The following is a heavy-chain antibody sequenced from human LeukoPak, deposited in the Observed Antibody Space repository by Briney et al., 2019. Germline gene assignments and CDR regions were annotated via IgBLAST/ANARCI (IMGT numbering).Heavy chain of an antibody. CDR1: GGSFSGYY. J-gene: IGHJ5*02. CDR3: ARDLIGP. V-gene: IGHV4-34*01. CDR2: INHSGST. Sequence: SETLSLTCAVYGGSFSGYYWSWIRQPPGKGLEWIGEINHSGSTNYNPSLKSRVTISVDTSKNQFSLKLSSVTAADTAVYYCARDLIGPWGQGTLVTVSS.